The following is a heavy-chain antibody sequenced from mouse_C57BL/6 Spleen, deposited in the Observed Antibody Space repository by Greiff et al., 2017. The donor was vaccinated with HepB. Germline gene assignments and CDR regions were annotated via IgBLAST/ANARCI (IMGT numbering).Heavy chain of an antibody. J-gene: IGHJ3*01. D-gene: IGHD3-1*01. V-gene: IGHV5-9*01. CDR1: GFTFSSYT. Sequence: DVKLVESGGGLVKPGGSLKLSCAASGFTFSSYTMSWVRQTPEKRLEWVATISGGGGNTYYPDSVKGRFTISRDNAKNTLYLQMSSLRSEDTALYYCARSLDGGFAYWGQGTLVTVSA. CDR3: ARSLDGGFAY. CDR2: ISGGGGNT.